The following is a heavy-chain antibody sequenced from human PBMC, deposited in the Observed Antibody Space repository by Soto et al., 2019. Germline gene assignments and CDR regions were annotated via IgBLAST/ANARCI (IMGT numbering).Heavy chain of an antibody. CDR1: GGSIDRSNYY. D-gene: IGHD2-2*01. CDR3: ARMLRDCISTSCYLWFDP. CDR2: TYYNGNA. J-gene: IGHJ5*02. V-gene: IGHV4-39*07. Sequence: PSETLSLTCNVSGGSIDRSNYYWDWLRQPPGKGLEWIGTTYYNGNAYYNPSLRSRVSMSVDTSKNQFSLKLSSVTAADTAVYYCARMLRDCISTSCYLWFDPWGQGTLVTVSS.